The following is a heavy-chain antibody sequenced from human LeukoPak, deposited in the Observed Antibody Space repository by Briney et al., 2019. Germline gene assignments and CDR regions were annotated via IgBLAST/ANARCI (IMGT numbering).Heavy chain of an antibody. Sequence: SETLSLTCTVSGGSISSYYWSWIRQPPGKGLEWIGYIYYSGSTNYNPSLKSRVTISVDTSKNQFSLKLSSVTAAGTAVYYCARDVAVAGPNYSYYYYGMDVWGQGTTVTVSS. CDR1: GGSISSYY. D-gene: IGHD6-19*01. CDR2: IYYSGST. CDR3: ARDVAVAGPNYSYYYYGMDV. V-gene: IGHV4-59*01. J-gene: IGHJ6*02.